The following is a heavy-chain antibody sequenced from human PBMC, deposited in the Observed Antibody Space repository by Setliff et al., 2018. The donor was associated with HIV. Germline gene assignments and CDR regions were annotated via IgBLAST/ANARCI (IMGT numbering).Heavy chain of an antibody. CDR3: ARGYSAAGTLYYYGMDV. J-gene: IGHJ6*02. D-gene: IGHD6-13*01. V-gene: IGHV1-18*01. Sequence: ASVKVSCKASGYTFTNFGIGWVRQAPGQGLEWMGWISAYNGNTNYAQKLQGRVTMTTDASTNTAYMELRSLRSDDTAVYYCARGYSAAGTLYYYGMDVWGQGTTVTVSS. CDR2: ISAYNGNT. CDR1: GYTFTNFG.